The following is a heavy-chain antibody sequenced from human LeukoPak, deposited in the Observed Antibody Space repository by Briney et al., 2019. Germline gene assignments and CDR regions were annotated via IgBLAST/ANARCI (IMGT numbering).Heavy chain of an antibody. V-gene: IGHV7-4-1*02. D-gene: IGHD3-22*01. J-gene: IGHJ3*02. Sequence: GASVKVSCKASGYTFTSYATNWVRQAPGQGREWMGWINTNTGKPTYAQGFTGRVVFSLDTSVKKAYLQISSLKAEGTGGYYFSRGELAYYDTSAYLLFDAFDIWGQGTMVTVSS. CDR1: GYTFTSYA. CDR3: SRGELAYYDTSAYLLFDAFDI. CDR2: INTNTGKP.